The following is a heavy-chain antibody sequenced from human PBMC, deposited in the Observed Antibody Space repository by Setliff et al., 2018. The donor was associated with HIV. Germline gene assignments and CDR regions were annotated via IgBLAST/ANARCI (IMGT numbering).Heavy chain of an antibody. CDR2: IYYSGTT. CDR1: GGSMRSSSFY. Sequence: SETLSLTCTVSGGSMRSSSFYWGWIRQAPGKGLEWIGSIYYSGTTYYNLSVKSRVTISVDTSKNQFSLKLSSVTAADTAVYYCARQRPTLGDYWGQGTLVTVSS. J-gene: IGHJ4*02. V-gene: IGHV4-39*01. CDR3: ARQRPTLGDY. D-gene: IGHD3-16*01.